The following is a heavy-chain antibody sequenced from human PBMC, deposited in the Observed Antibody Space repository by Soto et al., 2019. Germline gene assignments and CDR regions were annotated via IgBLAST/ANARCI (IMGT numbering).Heavy chain of an antibody. J-gene: IGHJ4*02. CDR1: GFTFSSYS. Sequence: WGSLRLSCAASGFTFSSYSMNWVGQAPGKGLEWVSYISSSSGTIYYADSVKGRFTISRDIARNSLYLQMNSLRAEDTAVYYCARDAPPDDYWGQGTLVTVSS. V-gene: IGHV3-48*01. CDR3: ARDAPPDDY. CDR2: ISSSSGTI.